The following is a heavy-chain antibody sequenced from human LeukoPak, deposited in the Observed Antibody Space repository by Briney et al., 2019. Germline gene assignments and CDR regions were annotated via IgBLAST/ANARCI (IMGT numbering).Heavy chain of an antibody. V-gene: IGHV3-21*01. Sequence: PGGSLRLSCAASGFTFSSYSMNWVRQAPGKGLEWVSSISSSSSYIYHADSVKGRFTISRDNAKNSLYLQMNSLRAEDTAVYYCARHDSHQYSSGWYWGQGTLVTVSS. D-gene: IGHD6-19*01. J-gene: IGHJ4*02. CDR1: GFTFSSYS. CDR2: ISSSSSYI. CDR3: ARHDSHQYSSGWY.